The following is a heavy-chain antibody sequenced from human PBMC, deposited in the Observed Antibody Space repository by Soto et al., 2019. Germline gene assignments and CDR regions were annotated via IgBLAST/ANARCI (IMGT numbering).Heavy chain of an antibody. J-gene: IGHJ1*01. CDR3: AKDRQQQLVPGEYFQH. Sequence: GGALRLSCAASGFTFSSYAMSWVRQAPGKGLEWVSAISGSGGSTYYADSVKGRFTISRDNSKNTLYLQMNSLRAEDTAVYYCAKDRQQQLVPGEYFQHWGQGTLVTVSS. CDR2: ISGSGGST. CDR1: GFTFSSYA. V-gene: IGHV3-23*01. D-gene: IGHD6-13*01.